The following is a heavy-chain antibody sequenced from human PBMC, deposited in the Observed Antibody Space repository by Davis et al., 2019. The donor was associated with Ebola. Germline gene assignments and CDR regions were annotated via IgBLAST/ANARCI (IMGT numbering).Heavy chain of an antibody. CDR3: ARDNFPEDGMDV. CDR1: GFTVSSNH. J-gene: IGHJ6*02. Sequence: GGSLRLSCAASGFTVSSNHMSWVRQAPGKGLEWVSAISGSGGSTDYADSVKGRFTISRDNSKNTLYLQLSSPTPEDSAVYYCARDNFPEDGMDVWGQGTTVTVSS. CDR2: ISGSGGST. V-gene: IGHV3-23*01.